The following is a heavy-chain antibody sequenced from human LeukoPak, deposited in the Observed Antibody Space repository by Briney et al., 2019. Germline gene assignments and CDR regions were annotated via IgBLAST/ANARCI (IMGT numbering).Heavy chain of an antibody. Sequence: SETLSLTCAVSGGSISSSNWWSWVRQPPGKGLEWIGEIYHSGSTNYNPSLKSRVTISVDKSKNQFSLKLSSVTAADTAVYYYARAFFDYGDYGILDYWGQGTLVTVSS. CDR3: ARAFFDYGDYGILDY. D-gene: IGHD4-17*01. V-gene: IGHV4-4*02. CDR1: GGSISSSNW. CDR2: IYHSGST. J-gene: IGHJ4*02.